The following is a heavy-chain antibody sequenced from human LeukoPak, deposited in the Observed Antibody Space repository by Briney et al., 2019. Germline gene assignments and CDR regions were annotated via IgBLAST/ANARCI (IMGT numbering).Heavy chain of an antibody. Sequence: PSETLSLTCTVSGGSLSSSSYYWGWIRQPPGKGLEWIGSIYYSGSTYYNPSLKSRVTISVDTSKNQFSLKLSSVTAADTAVYYCATDGRYVAVRNYWGQGTLVTVSS. V-gene: IGHV4-39*02. CDR2: IYYSGST. CDR1: GGSLSSSSYY. CDR3: ATDGRYVAVRNY. D-gene: IGHD6-19*01. J-gene: IGHJ4*02.